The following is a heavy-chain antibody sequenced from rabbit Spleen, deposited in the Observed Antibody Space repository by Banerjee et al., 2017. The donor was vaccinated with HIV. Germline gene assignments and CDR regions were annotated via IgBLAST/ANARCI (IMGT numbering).Heavy chain of an antibody. J-gene: IGHJ4*01. D-gene: IGHD8-1*01. Sequence: QSLEESGGDLVKPGASLTLTCIASGVSFSGDSYMCWVRQAPGKGLEWIACIDTGRSGFTYFASWAKGRFTISKTSSTTVTLQMTSLTAADTATYFCARDGAGGSYFNLWGQGTLVTVS. V-gene: IGHV1S40*01. CDR1: GVSFSGDSY. CDR2: IDTGRSGFT. CDR3: ARDGAGGSYFNL.